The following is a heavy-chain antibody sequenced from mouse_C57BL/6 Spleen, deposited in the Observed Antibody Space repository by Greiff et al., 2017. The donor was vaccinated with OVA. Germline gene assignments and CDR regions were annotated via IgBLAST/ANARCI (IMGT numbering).Heavy chain of an antibody. CDR2: ISYDGST. D-gene: IGHD1-1*01. CDR3: ADYYGSSPWYFDV. V-gene: IGHV3-6*01. CDR1: GYSITSCYY. J-gene: IGHJ1*03. Sequence: EVKLQESGPGLVKPSQSLSLTCSVTGYSITSCYYWNWIRQPPGNKLEWMGYISYDGSTNYNPSLKNRISITRDTSKNQFFLKLNSVTTEDTATYYCADYYGSSPWYFDVWGTGTTVTVSS.